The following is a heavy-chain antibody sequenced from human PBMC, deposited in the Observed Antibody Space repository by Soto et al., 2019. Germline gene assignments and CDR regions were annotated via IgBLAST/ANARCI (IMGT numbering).Heavy chain of an antibody. CDR3: ARGAGISPSHYYYGMDV. J-gene: IGHJ6*02. CDR2: IDPSDSYT. D-gene: IGHD6-19*01. Sequence: GESLKISCKGSGYSFTSYWISWVRQMPGKGLEWMGRIDPSDSYTNYSPSFQGHVTISADKSISTAYLQWSSLKASDTAMYYCARGAGISPSHYYYGMDVWGQGTTVTVYS. V-gene: IGHV5-10-1*01. CDR1: GYSFTSYW.